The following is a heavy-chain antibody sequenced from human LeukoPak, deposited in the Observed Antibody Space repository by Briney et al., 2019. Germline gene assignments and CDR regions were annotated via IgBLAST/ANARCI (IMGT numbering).Heavy chain of an antibody. CDR3: ARGPPRGGV. CDR2: INHSGGT. J-gene: IGHJ6*02. CDR1: GGSFSGYY. Sequence: PSETLSLTCAVYGGSFSGYYWSWIRQPPGKGLEWIGEINHSGGTNYNSSLKSRVTISVDTSKNQFSLKLTSVTAADTAVYYCARGPPRGGVWGQGTTVTVSS. V-gene: IGHV4-34*01. D-gene: IGHD3-16*01.